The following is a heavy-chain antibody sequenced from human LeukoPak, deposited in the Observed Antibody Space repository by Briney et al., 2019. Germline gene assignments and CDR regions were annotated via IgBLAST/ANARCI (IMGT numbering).Heavy chain of an antibody. V-gene: IGHV4-4*07. CDR1: GGSISIYY. CDR3: AREVRGVIITGGDAFDI. CDR2: IYTSGST. J-gene: IGHJ3*02. D-gene: IGHD3-10*01. Sequence: PSETLSLTRTVSGGSISIYYWSWIRQPAGKGLEWIGRIYTSGSTNYNPSLKSRVTMSVDTSKNQFSLKLSSVTAADTAVYYCAREVRGVIITGGDAFDIWGQGTMVTVSS.